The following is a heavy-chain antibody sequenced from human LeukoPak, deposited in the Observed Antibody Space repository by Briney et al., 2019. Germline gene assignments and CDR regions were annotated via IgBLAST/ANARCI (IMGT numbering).Heavy chain of an antibody. D-gene: IGHD2-2*01. CDR3: AKRPSTSWYEDTFDI. J-gene: IGHJ3*02. V-gene: IGHV3-23*01. CDR2: ISGSGSGGST. CDR1: GFTFRTYA. Sequence: GGSLRLSCAASGFTFRTYAMSWLRQAPGKGLGWVSAISGSGSGGSTYYADSVKGRFTISRDNSKNTLYLQMSSLRGEDTAVYYCAKRPSTSWYEDTFDIWGQGTMVTVSS.